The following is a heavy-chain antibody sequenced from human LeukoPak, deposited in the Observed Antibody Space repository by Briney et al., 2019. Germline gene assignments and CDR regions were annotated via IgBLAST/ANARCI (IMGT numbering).Heavy chain of an antibody. J-gene: IGHJ4*02. D-gene: IGHD2-15*01. Sequence: GGSLRLSCVASGFTFSSYSLNWVRQAPGKGLEWVSSISSSSSYIYYADSVKGRFTISRDNAKTSLYLQMNSLRAEDTAVYYCAKDQLNRFCSGGSCSVTHDYWGQGTLVTVSS. V-gene: IGHV3-21*04. CDR1: GFTFSSYS. CDR2: ISSSSSYI. CDR3: AKDQLNRFCSGGSCSVTHDY.